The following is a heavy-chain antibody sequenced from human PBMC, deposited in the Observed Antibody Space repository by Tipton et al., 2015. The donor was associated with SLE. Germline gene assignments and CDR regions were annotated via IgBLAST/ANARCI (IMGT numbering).Heavy chain of an antibody. CDR3: VRLSNLMNSWIDP. CDR2: MYSSGSS. CDR1: GGSISSRPYF. J-gene: IGHJ5*02. V-gene: IGHV4-61*02. D-gene: IGHD1/OR15-1a*01. Sequence: TLSLTCTVSGGSISSRPYFWNWIRQPAGKGLEWIGRMYSSGSSDYNPSLKSRATISVDTSKNQLSLKLTSVTAADTAVYYCVRLSNLMNSWIDPWGQGNLVTVSS.